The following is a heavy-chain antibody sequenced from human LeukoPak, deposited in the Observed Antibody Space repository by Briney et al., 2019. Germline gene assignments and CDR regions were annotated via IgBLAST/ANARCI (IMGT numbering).Heavy chain of an antibody. J-gene: IGHJ6*02. D-gene: IGHD1-26*01. CDR2: ISGSGGST. Sequence: GSLRLSCAASGFTFSSYAMSWVRQAPGKGLEWVSAISGSGGSTYYADSVKGRFTISRDNSKNTLYLQMNSLRAEDTAVYYCAKDRWELVPAYYYYGMDVWGQGTTVTVSS. V-gene: IGHV3-23*01. CDR3: AKDRWELVPAYYYYGMDV. CDR1: GFTFSSYA.